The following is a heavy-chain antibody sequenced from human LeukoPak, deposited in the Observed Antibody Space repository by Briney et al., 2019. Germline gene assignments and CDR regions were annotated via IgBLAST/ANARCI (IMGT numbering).Heavy chain of an antibody. CDR2: IYYSGST. Sequence: PSQSLSPTCTVSGGSISRGDYYWSWIRQPPGEGLEWIGYIYYSGSTYYNPSLKSRVTISVDTSKNQFSLKLSSVTAADTAVYYCARVDCSGGSCYYFDYWGQGTLVTVSS. J-gene: IGHJ4*02. D-gene: IGHD2-15*01. V-gene: IGHV4-30-4*01. CDR1: GGSISRGDYY. CDR3: ARVDCSGGSCYYFDY.